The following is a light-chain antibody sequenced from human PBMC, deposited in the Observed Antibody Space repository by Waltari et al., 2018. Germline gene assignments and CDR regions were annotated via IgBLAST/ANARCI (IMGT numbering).Light chain of an antibody. J-gene: IGKJ5*01. CDR1: QSVDTS. CDR2: DAS. V-gene: IGKV3-11*01. Sequence: EVVLTQSPAALSLSPGERASLSCRASQSVDTSLAWSQQTPGQAPRLVIYDASKRATGIPPRFSGSGSGTDFTLTISSLEPEDFTVYYCQQHSNWPPSITFGQGTRLE. CDR3: QQHSNWPPSIT.